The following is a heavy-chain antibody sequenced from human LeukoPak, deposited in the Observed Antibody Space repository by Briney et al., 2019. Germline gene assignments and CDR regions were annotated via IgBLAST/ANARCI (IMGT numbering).Heavy chain of an antibody. CDR1: GGSISSSSYY. CDR2: IYYSGST. V-gene: IGHV4-39*07. J-gene: IGHJ4*02. D-gene: IGHD5-24*01. CDR3: AGRKNVEMATPGRRPGGTSFDY. Sequence: TSETLSLTCTVSGGSISSSSYYWGWIRQPPGKGLEWIGSIYYSGSTYYNPSLKSRVTISVDTSKNQFSLKLSSVTAADTAVYYCAGRKNVEMATPGRRPGGTSFDYWGQGTLVTVSS.